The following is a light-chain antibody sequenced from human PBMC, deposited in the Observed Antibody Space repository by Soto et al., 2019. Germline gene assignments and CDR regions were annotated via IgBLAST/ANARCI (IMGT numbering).Light chain of an antibody. CDR1: QFVASNS. V-gene: IGKV3-20*01. CDR2: DAS. CDR3: QQYGSSPRT. Sequence: EVVLTQSPVTVSLSPGERATLSCRASQFVASNSLAWYQQKPGQAPRVVIYDASNRATDIPDRFSGSGSGTDFTLTISRLEPEDFAVYYCQQYGSSPRTFGQGTKLEIK. J-gene: IGKJ2*01.